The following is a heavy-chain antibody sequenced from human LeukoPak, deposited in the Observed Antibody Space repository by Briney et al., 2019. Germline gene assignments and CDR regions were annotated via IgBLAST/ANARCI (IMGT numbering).Heavy chain of an antibody. V-gene: IGHV1-8*01. J-gene: IGHJ4*02. D-gene: IGHD1-1*01. CDR3: ARPSHRIRTSDY. CDR1: GYTFTSYD. CDR2: MNPNSGNT. Sequence: ASVKVSCKASGYTFTSYDINWVRQATGQGLEWMGWMNPNSGNTGYAQKFQGRVTMTRNTSISTAYMELSSLRSEDTAVYYCARPSHRIRTSDYWGQGTLVTVSS.